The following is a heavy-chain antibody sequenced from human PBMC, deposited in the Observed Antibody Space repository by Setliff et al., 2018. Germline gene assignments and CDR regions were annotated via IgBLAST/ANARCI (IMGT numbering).Heavy chain of an antibody. CDR1: GYTFTGYY. V-gene: IGHV1-2*02. Sequence: ASVKVSCKASGYTFTGYYMHWVRQAPGQGREWMGWINPNSGGTNPAQKFQGRGTMTRDTSISTAYMELSSLRSDDTAVYYCVRSSAPQVVMAADFDFWGQGTPVTVSS. CDR3: VRSSAPQVVMAADFDF. D-gene: IGHD3-16*01. J-gene: IGHJ4*02. CDR2: INPNSGGT.